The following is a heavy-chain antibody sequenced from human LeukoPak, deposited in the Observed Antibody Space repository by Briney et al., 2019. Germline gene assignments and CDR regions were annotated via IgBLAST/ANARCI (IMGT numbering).Heavy chain of an antibody. D-gene: IGHD3-3*01. Sequence: GGSLRLSCAASGFTFSSYGMHWVRQAPGKGLEWVAFIRYDGSNKYYADSVKGRFTISRDNSKNTLYLQMNSLRAEDTAVYYCAKLASPYYDFWSSDYWGQGTLVTVSS. V-gene: IGHV3-30*02. CDR2: IRYDGSNK. CDR3: AKLASPYYDFWSSDY. CDR1: GFTFSSYG. J-gene: IGHJ4*02.